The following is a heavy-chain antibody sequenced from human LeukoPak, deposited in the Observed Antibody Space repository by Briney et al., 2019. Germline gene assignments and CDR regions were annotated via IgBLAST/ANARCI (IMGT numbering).Heavy chain of an antibody. Sequence: GGSLRLSCAASEFSVNNNYVDWVRQAPGKGLEWVSSMYNFGAKYYADSVQGRFSISRDSLRNTVFLQMNSLRVEDTAVYYCAGGIYYGSGSRPGYLGYWGLGTLVTVSS. CDR2: MYNFGAK. CDR3: AGGIYYGSGSRPGYLGY. D-gene: IGHD3-10*01. CDR1: EFSVNNNY. V-gene: IGHV3-53*01. J-gene: IGHJ4*02.